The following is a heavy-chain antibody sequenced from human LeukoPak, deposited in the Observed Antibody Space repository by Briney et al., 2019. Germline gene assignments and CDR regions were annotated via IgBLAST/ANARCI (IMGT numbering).Heavy chain of an antibody. J-gene: IGHJ4*02. V-gene: IGHV4-34*01. D-gene: IGHD2-15*01. CDR1: GGSFSGYY. CDR3: ARAGVYCSGGSCPKGALSY. CDR2: INHSGST. Sequence: SETLSLTCAVYGGSFSGYYWSWIRQPPGKGLEWIGEINHSGSTNYNPSLKSRVTISVDTSKNQFSLKLSSVTAADTAVYYCARAGVYCSGGSCPKGALSYWGQGTLVTVSS.